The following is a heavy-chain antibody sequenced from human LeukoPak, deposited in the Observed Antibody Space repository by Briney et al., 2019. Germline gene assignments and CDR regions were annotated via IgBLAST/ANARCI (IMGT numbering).Heavy chain of an antibody. V-gene: IGHV1-46*01. CDR1: GGTFSSYA. J-gene: IGHJ5*02. CDR3: ARDNSVGDNAWWFDP. D-gene: IGHD1-26*01. CDR2: INPSGGST. Sequence: ASVKVSCKASGGTFSSYAISWVRQAPGQGLEWMGFINPSGGSTTYAQHFQGRVTMTRDMSTSTDYMELSSLRSEDTAIYYCARDNSVGDNAWWFDPWGQGTLVTVSS.